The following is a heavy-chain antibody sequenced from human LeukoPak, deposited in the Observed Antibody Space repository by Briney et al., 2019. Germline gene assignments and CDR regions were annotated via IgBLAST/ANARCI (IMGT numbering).Heavy chain of an antibody. CDR2: IIPIFGTA. V-gene: IGHV1-69*06. D-gene: IGHD2-2*01. CDR1: GGTLSSYA. J-gene: IGHJ4*02. CDR3: ARGIGYCSSTSCYAGEFDY. Sequence: SVKVSCKASGGTLSSYAISWVRQAPGQGLEWMGGIIPIFGTANYAQKFQGRVTITADKSTSTAYMELSSLRSEDTAVYYCARGIGYCSSTSCYAGEFDYWGQGTLATVSS.